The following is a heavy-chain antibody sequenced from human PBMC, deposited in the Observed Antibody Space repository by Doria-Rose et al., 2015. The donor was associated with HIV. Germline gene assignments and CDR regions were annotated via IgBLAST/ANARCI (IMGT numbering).Heavy chain of an antibody. CDR3: ARDRGDY. Sequence: WVRQAAGKGLKWIGRIYSTGSTNYNPSLQSRVTISIDTSRSQFSLSLRSVTAADTAFYFCARDRGDYWGQGALVTVTS. J-gene: IGHJ4*02. V-gene: IGHV4-4*07. CDR2: IYSTGST.